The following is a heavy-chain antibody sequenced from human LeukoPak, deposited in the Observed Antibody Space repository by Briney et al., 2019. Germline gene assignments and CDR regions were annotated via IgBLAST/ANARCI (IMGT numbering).Heavy chain of an antibody. CDR1: GFTFGSYS. CDR3: ARFNWNAEGIY. J-gene: IGHJ4*02. D-gene: IGHD1-1*01. Sequence: GGSLRLSCAASGFTFGSYSMNWVRQAPGKGLEWVSSISSSSSYIYYADSVKGRFTISRDNAKNSLYLQMNSLRAEDTAVYYCARFNWNAEGIYWGQGTLVTVSS. V-gene: IGHV3-21*01. CDR2: ISSSSSYI.